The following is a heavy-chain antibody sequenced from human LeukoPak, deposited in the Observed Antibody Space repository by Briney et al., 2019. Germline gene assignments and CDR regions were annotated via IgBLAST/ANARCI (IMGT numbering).Heavy chain of an antibody. V-gene: IGHV3-74*01. CDR3: ARHMISVMSLGADF. D-gene: IGHD3/OR15-3a*01. Sequence: GGSLTLSCAVSGFTFRNYWMHWVRQAPGKGLVWVSCISSDGSSTNYADSVKGRFSISRDNAKNTLYLHMNSLRVEDTAQYYCARHMISVMSLGADFWGQGSLVTVSS. CDR1: GFTFRNYW. CDR2: ISSDGSST. J-gene: IGHJ4*02.